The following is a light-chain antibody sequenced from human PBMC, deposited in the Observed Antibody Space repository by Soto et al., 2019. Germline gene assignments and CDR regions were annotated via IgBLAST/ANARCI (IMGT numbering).Light chain of an antibody. J-gene: IGKJ4*01. CDR1: QSVSSN. V-gene: IGKV3-15*01. CDR2: GAS. Sequence: EIVMTQSPDTLSVSPGERATLSCRASQSVSSNLAWYQQKSGQTPRLLIYGASTRATDIPARFSGSGSGTEFTLTISSLQSEDFAVYYCRQYDNWPLTFGGGTKVEIK. CDR3: RQYDNWPLT.